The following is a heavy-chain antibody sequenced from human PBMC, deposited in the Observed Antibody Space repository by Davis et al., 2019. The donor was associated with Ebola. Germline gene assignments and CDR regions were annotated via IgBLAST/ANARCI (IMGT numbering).Heavy chain of an antibody. Sequence: GESLKISCAASGFTFSSYSMNWVRQAPGKGLEWVSAISGSGGSTYYADSVKGRFTISRDNSKNTLYLQMNSLRAEDTAVYYCAKDRCDRGYGGPGGYWGQGTLVTVSS. V-gene: IGHV3-23*01. J-gene: IGHJ4*02. D-gene: IGHD4-23*01. CDR1: GFTFSSYS. CDR2: ISGSGGST. CDR3: AKDRCDRGYGGPGGY.